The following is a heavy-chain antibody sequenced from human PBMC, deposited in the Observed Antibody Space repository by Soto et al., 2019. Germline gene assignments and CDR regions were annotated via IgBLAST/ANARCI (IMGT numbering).Heavy chain of an antibody. V-gene: IGHV1-18*01. Sequence: ASVKVSCKASGYTFTSYGISWVRQAPGQGLEWMGWISAYNGNTNYAQKLQGRVTMTTDTSTSTAYMELRSLRSDDTAVYYCARDLSRFLEGSQPDAFYIWGQGTIVTVSS. D-gene: IGHD3-3*01. CDR3: ARDLSRFLEGSQPDAFYI. CDR1: GYTFTSYG. J-gene: IGHJ3*02. CDR2: ISAYNGNT.